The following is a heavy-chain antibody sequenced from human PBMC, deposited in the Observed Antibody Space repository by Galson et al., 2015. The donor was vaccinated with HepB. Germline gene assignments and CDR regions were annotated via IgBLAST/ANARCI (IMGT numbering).Heavy chain of an antibody. Sequence: SLRLSCAASGFTFSSYAMSWVRQAPGKGLEWVSAVSGSGGSIYYADSVKGRFTISRDNSKNTLYLQMNSLRAEDTAVYYCAKIHKRGAGKGSGWYYFDYWGQGTLVTVSS. CDR3: AKIHKRGAGKGSGWYYFDY. CDR2: VSGSGGSI. V-gene: IGHV3-23*01. CDR1: GFTFSSYA. J-gene: IGHJ4*02. D-gene: IGHD6-19*01.